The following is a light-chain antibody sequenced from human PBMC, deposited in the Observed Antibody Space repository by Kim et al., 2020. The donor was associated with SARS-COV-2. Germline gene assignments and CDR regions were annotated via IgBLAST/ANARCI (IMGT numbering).Light chain of an antibody. J-gene: IGLJ1*01. CDR2: SKN. CDR1: SLRSYY. CDR3: NSRDSSGNHHYV. V-gene: IGLV3-19*01. Sequence: LGQTVRITCQGDSLRSYYASWYQQKPGQAPVLVIYSKNNRPSGISDLFSGSSSGNTASLTITGAQAEDEADYYCNSRDSSGNHHYVFGTGTKVTVL.